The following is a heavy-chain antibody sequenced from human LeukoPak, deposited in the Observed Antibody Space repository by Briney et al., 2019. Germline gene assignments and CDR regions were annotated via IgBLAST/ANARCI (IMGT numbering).Heavy chain of an antibody. V-gene: IGHV4-31*03. CDR3: ARACTNAVCPFDS. CDR1: GGSISSGGYY. D-gene: IGHD2-8*01. Sequence: SETLSLTCTVSGGSISSGGYYWSWIRQYPGKGLEWIGYIHYSGSTYYNPSLRSRVIISLDASENQFSLKLSSVTAADTAVYYCARACTNAVCPFDSWGRGTLLTVSS. J-gene: IGHJ4*02. CDR2: IHYSGST.